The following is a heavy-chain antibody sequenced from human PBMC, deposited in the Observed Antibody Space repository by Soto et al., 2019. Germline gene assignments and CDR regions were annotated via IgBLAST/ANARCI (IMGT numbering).Heavy chain of an antibody. J-gene: IGHJ4*02. D-gene: IGHD3-10*01. CDR2: ISGGGDTT. CDR3: AKGRGGSGSLTPRVDF. V-gene: IGHV3-23*01. Sequence: EVQLLESGGGLVQPGGSLRLPCEASGSTFNTYPLPWVRQAPGKGREWVPVISGGGDTTSYADSVKGRFTVSRDGSKNTLYLQMSSLRAEDTALYYCAKGRGGSGSLTPRVDFWGQGTLVTVSS. CDR1: GSTFNTYP.